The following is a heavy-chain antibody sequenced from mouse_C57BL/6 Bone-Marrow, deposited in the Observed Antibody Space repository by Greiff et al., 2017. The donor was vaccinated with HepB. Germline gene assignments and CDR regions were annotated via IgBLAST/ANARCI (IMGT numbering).Heavy chain of an antibody. J-gene: IGHJ2*01. CDR1: GFTFSTAW. V-gene: IGHV6-6*01. D-gene: IGHD2-2*01. Sequence: EVQLVESGGGLVQPGGSMKLSCAASGFTFSTAWMDWFSQSPEKGLEWVAEIRNKANTHATYYAESVKGRFTISRDDSKSSVYLQMNSLRAEDTGIYYCTRLIYYGFDYWGQGTTRTVSS. CDR3: TRLIYYGFDY. CDR2: IRNKANTHAT.